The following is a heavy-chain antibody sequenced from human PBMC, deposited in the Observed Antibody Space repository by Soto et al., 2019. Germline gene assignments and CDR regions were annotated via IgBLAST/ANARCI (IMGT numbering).Heavy chain of an antibody. D-gene: IGHD2-15*01. V-gene: IGHV3-23*01. CDR2: ISGSGGST. Sequence: EVQLLESGGGLVQPGGSLRLSCAASGFTFNSYAMSWVRQAPGKGLEWVSAISGSGGSTYYADSVKGRFTISRDNSKNTLYLQMNSLRAEDTAVYYCAKDGPGVVVVVAATPADYYYGMDVWGQGTTVTVSS. CDR3: AKDGPGVVVVVAATPADYYYGMDV. J-gene: IGHJ6*02. CDR1: GFTFNSYA.